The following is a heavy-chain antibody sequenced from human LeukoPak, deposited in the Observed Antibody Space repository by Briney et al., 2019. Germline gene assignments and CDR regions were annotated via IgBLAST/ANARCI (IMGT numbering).Heavy chain of an antibody. J-gene: IGHJ4*02. V-gene: IGHV3-21*01. D-gene: IGHD6-13*01. CDR2: ISSSGNYI. Sequence: GGSLRLSCAASGFTFSSYSMNWVRQAPGKGLEWVSSISSSGNYIYYADSVKGRFTLSRDNAKNSLYLQMNSLRAEDTAVYYCARDSIQQQLVLEDRGYPYYFEHWGQGTLVTVSS. CDR3: ARDSIQQQLVLEDRGYPYYFEH. CDR1: GFTFSSYS.